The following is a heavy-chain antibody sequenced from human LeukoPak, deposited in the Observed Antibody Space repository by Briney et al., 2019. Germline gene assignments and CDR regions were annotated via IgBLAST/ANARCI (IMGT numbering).Heavy chain of an antibody. J-gene: IGHJ2*01. CDR3: ARFLTDL. CDR1: GGSISNYY. D-gene: IGHD3-16*01. V-gene: IGHV4-4*07. Sequence: PSETLSLTCTVSGGSISNYYCSWIWQPAGKGLEWIGHIHTSGTTNYNPSLKSRVAISVDTSKNQFSLKVTSMTAADTAVYYCARFLTDLWGRGTLVTVSS. CDR2: IHTSGTT.